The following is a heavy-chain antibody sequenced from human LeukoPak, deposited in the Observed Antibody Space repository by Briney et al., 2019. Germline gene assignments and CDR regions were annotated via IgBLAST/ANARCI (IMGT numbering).Heavy chain of an antibody. J-gene: IGHJ4*02. CDR2: INPNSGGT. Sequence: ASVKVSCTASGYTFTVYYMHWVRQAPGQGLEWMGWINPNSGGTNYAQKFQGWVTMTRDTSISTAYMELSRLRSDDTAVYYCARSISTLTTVGDYWGQGTLVTVSS. CDR3: ARSISTLTTVGDY. D-gene: IGHD4-17*01. V-gene: IGHV1-2*04. CDR1: GYTFTVYY.